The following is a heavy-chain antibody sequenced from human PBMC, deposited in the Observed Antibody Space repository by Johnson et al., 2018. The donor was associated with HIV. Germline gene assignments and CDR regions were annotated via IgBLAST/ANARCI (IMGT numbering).Heavy chain of an antibody. Sequence: QVQLVESGGGVVQPGRSLRLSCAASGFSFSSYGMHWVRQAPGKGLEWVAVISYDGSNKYYADSVKGRFTISRDNSKNTLYLQMNSLRAEDTAVYYCARGIGSGWPLDAFEIWGQGTMVTVSS. CDR3: ARGIGSGWPLDAFEI. CDR1: GFSFSSYG. J-gene: IGHJ3*02. V-gene: IGHV3-30*03. D-gene: IGHD6-25*01. CDR2: ISYDGSNK.